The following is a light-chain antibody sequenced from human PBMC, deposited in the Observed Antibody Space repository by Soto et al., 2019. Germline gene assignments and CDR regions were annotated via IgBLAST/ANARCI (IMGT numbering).Light chain of an antibody. CDR1: SSDVGNYNL. J-gene: IGLJ2*01. V-gene: IGLV2-23*03. Sequence: QSALTQPASVSGSPGQSITISCTGTSSDVGNYNLVSWYQQFPGKAPKLIIYEGSRLPSGVSNRFSGSKSGNTASLTISGLQAEDEADYYCCSYAGRFTFDVFGGGTKLTVL. CDR2: EGS. CDR3: CSYAGRFTFDV.